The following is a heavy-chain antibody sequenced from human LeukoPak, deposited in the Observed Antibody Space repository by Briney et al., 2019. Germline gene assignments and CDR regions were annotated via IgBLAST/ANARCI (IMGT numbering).Heavy chain of an antibody. CDR1: GYTFTSYG. Sequence: ASVKVSCKASGYTFTSYGMSWVRQAPGQGLEWMGWISADNGNTNYAQKLQRSVTMTTETTTSTAYMELRNLRTHDTAVYYCASRSSTDYYCYMDVWGKGNTVTVSS. V-gene: IGHV1-18*01. CDR3: ASRSSTDYYCYMDV. D-gene: IGHD2-2*01. CDR2: ISADNGNT. J-gene: IGHJ6*03.